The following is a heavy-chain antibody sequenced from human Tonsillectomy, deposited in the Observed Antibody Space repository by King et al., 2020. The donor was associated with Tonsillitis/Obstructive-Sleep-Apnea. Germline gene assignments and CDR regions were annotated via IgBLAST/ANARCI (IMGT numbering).Heavy chain of an antibody. Sequence: QLVQSGAEVKKPGASVRVSCKASGYTFSNYYVHWVRQAPGQGLEWMGLINPSSVNTNYAPRFQGRVSMTSDTSTDTVYLDLSRLACEDTAVYYCARRAATGTLDYWGQGTLVTVSS. CDR1: GYTFSNYY. CDR3: ARRAATGTLDY. J-gene: IGHJ4*02. CDR2: INPSSVNT. V-gene: IGHV1-46*01. D-gene: IGHD3-9*01.